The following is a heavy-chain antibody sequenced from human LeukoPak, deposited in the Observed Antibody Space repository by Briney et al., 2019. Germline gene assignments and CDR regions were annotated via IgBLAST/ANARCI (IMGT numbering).Heavy chain of an antibody. CDR2: IYPGDSDT. CDR1: GYSFTSYW. V-gene: IGHV5-51*01. CDR3: ARRMKVGSGSYNYFDY. Sequence: HGESLKISCKGSGYSFTSYWIGWVRQMPGKGLEWMGIIYPGDSDTRYSPSFQGQVTISADKSISTAYLQWSSLKASDTAMYYCARRMKVGSGSYNYFDYWGQGTLVTVSS. J-gene: IGHJ4*02. D-gene: IGHD3-10*01.